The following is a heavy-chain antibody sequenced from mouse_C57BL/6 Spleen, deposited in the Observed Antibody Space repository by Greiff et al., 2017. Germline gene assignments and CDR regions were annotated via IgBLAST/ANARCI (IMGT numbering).Heavy chain of an antibody. Sequence: QVQLQQSGAELVKPGASVKLSCKASGYTFTSYWMQWVKQRPGQGLEWIGEIDPSDSYTNYNQKFKGKATLTVDTSSSTAYMQLSSLTSEDSAVYYCARSAFITTVVATGMDYWGQGTSVTVSS. CDR1: GYTFTSYW. CDR3: ARSAFITTVVATGMDY. J-gene: IGHJ4*01. D-gene: IGHD1-1*01. V-gene: IGHV1-50*01. CDR2: IDPSDSYT.